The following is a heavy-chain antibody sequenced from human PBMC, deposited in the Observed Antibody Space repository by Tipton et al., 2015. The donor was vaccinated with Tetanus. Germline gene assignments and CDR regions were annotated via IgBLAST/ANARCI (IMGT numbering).Heavy chain of an antibody. Sequence: SLRLSCAASGFMFSSYDMTWVRQAPGKGLEWVSSISSTSSYIYYAASLTGRITISRDNAKNSLYLQMNSLRADDTGVYYCASGSALDYWGQGILVAVSS. CDR3: ASGSALDY. CDR2: ISSTSSYI. CDR1: GFMFSSYD. V-gene: IGHV3-21*06. D-gene: IGHD6-25*01. J-gene: IGHJ4*02.